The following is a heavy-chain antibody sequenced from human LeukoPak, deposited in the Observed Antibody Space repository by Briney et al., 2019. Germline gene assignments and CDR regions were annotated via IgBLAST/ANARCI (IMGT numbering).Heavy chain of an antibody. V-gene: IGHV3-15*01. CDR1: GFTFSNAW. D-gene: IGHD2-2*01. J-gene: IGHJ4*02. Sequence: GGSLRLSCAASGFTFSNAWMSWVRQAPGKGLEWVGRIKSKTDGGTTDYAAPVKGRFTISRDDSKNTLYLQMNSLKTEDTAVYYCTTDPFRGAYQLLPPFDYWGQGTLVTVSS. CDR3: TTDPFRGAYQLLPPFDY. CDR2: IKSKTDGGTT.